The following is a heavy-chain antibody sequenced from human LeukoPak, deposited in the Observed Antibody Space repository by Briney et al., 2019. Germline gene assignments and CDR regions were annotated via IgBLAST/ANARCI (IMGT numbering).Heavy chain of an antibody. CDR3: ARGMRPGQTTVTTPPGDY. D-gene: IGHD4-17*01. J-gene: IGHJ4*02. CDR2: INHSGST. CDR1: GGSFSGYY. V-gene: IGHV4-34*01. Sequence: PSETLSLTCAVYGGSFSGYYWSWIRQPPGKGLEWIGEINHSGSTNYNPSLKSRVTISVDTSKNQFSLKLSSVTAADTAVYYCARGMRPGQTTVTTPPGDYWGQGTLVTVSS.